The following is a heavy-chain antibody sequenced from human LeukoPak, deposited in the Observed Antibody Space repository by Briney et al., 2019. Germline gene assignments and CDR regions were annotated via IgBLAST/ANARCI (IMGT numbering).Heavy chain of an antibody. Sequence: ASVKVSCKASGYTFTSYGISWVRQAPGQGLEWMGWISAYNGNTNYAQKLQGRVTMTTDTSTSTAYMELRSLRSDDTAVCYCARDANLNLDYGGNPASDYWGQGTLVTVSS. CDR3: ARDANLNLDYGGNPASDY. V-gene: IGHV1-18*01. CDR1: GYTFTSYG. D-gene: IGHD4-23*01. J-gene: IGHJ4*02. CDR2: ISAYNGNT.